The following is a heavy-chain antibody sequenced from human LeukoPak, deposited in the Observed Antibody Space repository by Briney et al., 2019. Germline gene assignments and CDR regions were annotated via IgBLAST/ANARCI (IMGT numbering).Heavy chain of an antibody. CDR2: ISGSGNAI. Sequence: GGSLRLSCAASGFSFSSYSMNWVRRAPGKGLEWVSYISGSGNAIHYTDSVKGRFTISRDNAKNALYLQMNSLRAEDTAVYFCARDYLYAFDYWGQGTLVTVSS. J-gene: IGHJ4*02. CDR1: GFSFSSYS. D-gene: IGHD2-2*01. V-gene: IGHV3-48*01. CDR3: ARDYLYAFDY.